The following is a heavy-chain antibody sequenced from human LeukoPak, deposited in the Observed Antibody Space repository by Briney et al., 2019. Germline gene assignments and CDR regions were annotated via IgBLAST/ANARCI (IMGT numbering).Heavy chain of an antibody. J-gene: IGHJ5*02. D-gene: IGHD5-18*01. V-gene: IGHV3-30*04. CDR1: GFTFRASP. CDR2: ISYGGSPR. CDR3: ATAGGYSCGSRIDR. Sequence: GGSLRLSCVGSGFTFRASPVHWVRQTPERGLEWGALISYGGSPRYYADFVKSRFTISRDASRNTVYLQMNRLRGDDTALYFCATAGGYSCGSRIDRWGQGTLVTVSS.